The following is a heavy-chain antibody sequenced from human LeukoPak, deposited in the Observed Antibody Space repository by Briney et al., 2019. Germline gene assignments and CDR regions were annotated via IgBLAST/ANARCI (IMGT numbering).Heavy chain of an antibody. CDR3: ARALSGTTEVGNWFDP. J-gene: IGHJ5*02. V-gene: IGHV4-59*08. D-gene: IGHD1-1*01. Sequence: SETLSLTCTVSGGSISSYYWSWIRQPPGKGLEWIGYIYYSGSTYYNPSLKSRVTISVDTSKNQFSLKLSSVTAADTAVYYCARALSGTTEVGNWFDPWGQGTLVAVSS. CDR1: GGSISSYY. CDR2: IYYSGST.